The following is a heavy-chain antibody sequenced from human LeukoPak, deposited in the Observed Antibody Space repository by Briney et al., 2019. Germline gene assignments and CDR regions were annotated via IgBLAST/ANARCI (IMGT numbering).Heavy chain of an antibody. CDR1: GGTFSSSA. CDR3: ARDQGLTAPPPYGLDV. V-gene: IGHV1-69*04. D-gene: IGHD5-18*01. CDR2: IIPVLNIT. J-gene: IGHJ6*02. Sequence: SVKVSCKASGGTFSSSAITWVRQAPGQGLEWMGRIIPVLNITNYAQKFQGRVTITADTSTSTAYMELSSLRSEETAVYYCARDQGLTAPPPYGLDVWGQGTTVTVSS.